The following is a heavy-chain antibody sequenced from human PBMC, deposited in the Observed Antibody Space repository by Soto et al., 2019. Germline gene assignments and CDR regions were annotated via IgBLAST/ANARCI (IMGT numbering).Heavy chain of an antibody. Sequence: QVQLQQWGAGLLKPSETLSLTCAVYGGSFSGYYWSWIRQPPGKGLEWIGEINHSGSTNYNPSLKSRVTISVDTSKNQFSLKLSSVTAADTAVYYCARVLLKDAFDIWGQGTMVTVSS. CDR1: GGSFSGYY. CDR2: INHSGST. D-gene: IGHD1-26*01. J-gene: IGHJ3*02. V-gene: IGHV4-34*01. CDR3: ARVLLKDAFDI.